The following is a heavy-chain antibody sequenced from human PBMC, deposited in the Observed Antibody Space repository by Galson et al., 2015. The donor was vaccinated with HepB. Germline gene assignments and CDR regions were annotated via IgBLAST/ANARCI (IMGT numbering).Heavy chain of an antibody. CDR3: ARGAPKASVPYDF. CDR2: ISSSRGYT. D-gene: IGHD2-2*01. V-gene: IGHV3-11*05. Sequence: SLRLSCAASGFIFSDYYMSWIRQAPGKGLEWVSYISSSRGYTNYGDSVKGRFTISRDDAKNSLYLQMNALRVEDTAIYYCARGAPKASVPYDFWGQGTLVTVSS. CDR1: GFIFSDYY. J-gene: IGHJ4*02.